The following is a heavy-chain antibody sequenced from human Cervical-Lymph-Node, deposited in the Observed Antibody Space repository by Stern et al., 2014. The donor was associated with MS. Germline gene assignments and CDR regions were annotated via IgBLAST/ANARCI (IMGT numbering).Heavy chain of an antibody. CDR2: INPSGGNT. Sequence: QVQLVASGAEVKKPGASVQVSCKASGYTFTSYYMHWVRQAPGQGLEWMGIINPSGGNTRYAQKFQGRVTMTRDTSTSTVYMELSSLRSEDTAVYYCAREVAGHRLGMMDVWGQGTTVTVSS. J-gene: IGHJ6*02. CDR1: GYTFTSYY. V-gene: IGHV1-46*01. CDR3: AREVAGHRLGMMDV. D-gene: IGHD6-19*01.